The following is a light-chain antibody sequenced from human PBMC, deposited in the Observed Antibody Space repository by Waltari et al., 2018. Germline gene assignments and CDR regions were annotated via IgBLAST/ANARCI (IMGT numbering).Light chain of an antibody. CDR2: WAS. V-gene: IGKV4-1*01. CDR1: PSLLCNPVKTTC. CDR3: QQYSQTPWT. Sequence: DIEMTQSPHSLAVSLGERATIHSKASPSLLCNPVKTTCLTWYQKRAGQPPTLLIYWASTRRSGVSDRFRANGSGTDFTLTINILQAEDVAIYYCQQYSQTPWTFGQGTEVEIK. J-gene: IGKJ1*01.